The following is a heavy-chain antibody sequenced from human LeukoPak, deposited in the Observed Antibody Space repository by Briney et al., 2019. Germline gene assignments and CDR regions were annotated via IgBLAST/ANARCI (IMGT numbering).Heavy chain of an antibody. CDR1: GGSISSYY. CDR3: ARDTGYSYGLDAFDI. Sequence: SETLSLTCTVSGGSISSYYWSWIRQPPGKGLEWIGYICYSGSTNYNPSLKSRVTISVDTSKNQFSLKLSSVTAADTAVYYCARDTGYSYGLDAFDIWGQGTMVTVPS. CDR2: ICYSGST. D-gene: IGHD5-18*01. J-gene: IGHJ3*02. V-gene: IGHV4-59*01.